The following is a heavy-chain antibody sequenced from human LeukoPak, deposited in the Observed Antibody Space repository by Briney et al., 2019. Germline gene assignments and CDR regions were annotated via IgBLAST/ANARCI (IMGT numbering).Heavy chain of an antibody. D-gene: IGHD6-19*01. CDR3: ASGVAVDPDTFDI. V-gene: IGHV4-59*08. CDR1: NGSFSNHF. Sequence: MSSETLSLTCTVSNGSFSNHFWSWIRQPPGKGLEWIGYISYSGSAHYAPSLKSRVTISVDTSKNQFSLKLSSVTAADTAVYYCASGVAVDPDTFDIWGLGTLVAVSS. J-gene: IGHJ3*02. CDR2: ISYSGSA.